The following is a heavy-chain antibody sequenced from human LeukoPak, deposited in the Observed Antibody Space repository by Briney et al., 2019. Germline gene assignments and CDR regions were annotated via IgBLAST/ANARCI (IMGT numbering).Heavy chain of an antibody. D-gene: IGHD6-13*01. CDR3: ATQTLAAAGSRLWWGIDY. V-gene: IGHV1-69*05. Sequence: GASVKVSCKASGGTFSSYAISWVRQAPGQGLEWMGGIIPIFGTANYAQKFQGRVTITTDESTSTAYMEPSSLRSEDTAVYYCATQTLAAAGSRLWWGIDYWGQGTLVTVSS. CDR2: IIPIFGTA. CDR1: GGTFSSYA. J-gene: IGHJ4*02.